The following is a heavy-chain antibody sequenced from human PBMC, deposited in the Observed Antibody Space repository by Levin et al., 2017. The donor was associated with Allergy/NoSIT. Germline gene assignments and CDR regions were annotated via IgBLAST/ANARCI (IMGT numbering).Heavy chain of an antibody. V-gene: IGHV4-4*02. Sequence: PGGSLRLSCAVSGGSLSSNNWWNWVRQPPGKGLEWIGEIYHSGSTNYNPSLKSRVTMSVDKSKNQFSLKLSSVTAADTAVYYCARETPSEGGMDVWGQGTTVTGSS. CDR1: GGSLSSNNW. J-gene: IGHJ6*02. CDR2: IYHSGST. CDR3: ARETPSEGGMDV.